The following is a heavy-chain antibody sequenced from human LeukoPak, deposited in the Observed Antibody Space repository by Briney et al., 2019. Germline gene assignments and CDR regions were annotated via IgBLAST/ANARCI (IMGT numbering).Heavy chain of an antibody. D-gene: IGHD3-22*01. J-gene: IGHJ4*02. CDR1: GFTFSNAW. CDR3: AKRGVVIRVILVGFYKEAYYFDS. V-gene: IGHV3-23*01. Sequence: GGSLRLSCAASGFTFSNAWMSWVRQAPGKGLEWVAGMSGSGGGTNYADSVKGRFTVSRDNSKNTLYLQMKSLRAEDTAVYFCAKRGVVIRVILVGFYKEAYYFDSWGQGALVTVSS. CDR2: MSGSGGGT.